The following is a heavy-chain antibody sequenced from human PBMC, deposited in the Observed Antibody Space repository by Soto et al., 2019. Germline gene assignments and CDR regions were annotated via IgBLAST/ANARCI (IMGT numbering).Heavy chain of an antibody. J-gene: IGHJ4*02. CDR3: AIDLWWPTH. Sequence: EVQLLESGGGLVQPGGSLRLSCTASGFTFSDHAMTWVRQAPGKGLEWLSGISGGGTGAYYADSVKGRFTVSRDNSNNTVFLQMDSLRVEVTAVYYCAIDLWWPTHWGQGTLVTVSS. V-gene: IGHV3-23*01. CDR1: GFTFSDHA. D-gene: IGHD2-15*01. CDR2: ISGGGTGA.